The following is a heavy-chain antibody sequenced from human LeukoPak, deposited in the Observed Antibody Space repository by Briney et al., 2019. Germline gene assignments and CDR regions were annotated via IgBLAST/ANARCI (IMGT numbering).Heavy chain of an antibody. Sequence: GESLKISCRGSGYSFTSYWIGWVRQVPGKGLEWMGFIYPGDSDTRYSPSFQGQVTISADKSISTAYLQWSSLKASDTAMYYCARLVDGYNPSYFDYWGQGTLVTVSS. CDR2: IYPGDSDT. D-gene: IGHD5-24*01. CDR3: ARLVDGYNPSYFDY. CDR1: GYSFTSYW. J-gene: IGHJ4*02. V-gene: IGHV5-51*01.